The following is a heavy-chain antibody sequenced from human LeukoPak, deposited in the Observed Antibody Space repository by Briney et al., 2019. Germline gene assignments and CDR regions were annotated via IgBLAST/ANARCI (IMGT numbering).Heavy chain of an antibody. CDR3: ARDERPTGSKAFDI. D-gene: IGHD5-24*01. CDR2: IYYSGST. V-gene: IGHV4-39*07. J-gene: IGHJ3*02. CDR1: GGSISSSSYY. Sequence: PSETLSLTCTVSGGSISSSSYYWGWIRQPPGKGLEWIGSIYYSGSTYYNPSLKSRVTISVDTSKNQFSLKLSSVTAADTAVHYCARDERPTGSKAFDIWGQGTMVTVSS.